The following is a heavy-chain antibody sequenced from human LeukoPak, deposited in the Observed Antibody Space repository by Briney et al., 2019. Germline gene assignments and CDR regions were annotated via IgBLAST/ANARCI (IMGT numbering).Heavy chain of an antibody. CDR1: GYTFTAYY. CDR2: INPNSGGT. Sequence: GASVKVSCKASGYTFTAYYIHWVRQAPGQGLEWMGRINPNSGGTNYAQKFQGRVTMTRDTSISTAYMELNRLRSDDTAVYYCAKEDDSGYDYPFDYWGQGTLVTVSS. CDR3: AKEDDSGYDYPFDY. J-gene: IGHJ4*02. D-gene: IGHD5-12*01. V-gene: IGHV1-2*06.